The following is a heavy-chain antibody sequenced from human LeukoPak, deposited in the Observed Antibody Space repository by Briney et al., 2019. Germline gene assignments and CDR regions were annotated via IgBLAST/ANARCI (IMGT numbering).Heavy chain of an antibody. V-gene: IGHV3-48*03. Sequence: PGGSLRLSCAVSGFIFSDYEVNWVRQVPGKGLEWVSYISSSGRKIYYADSVKGRFTISRDNAKNSLYLQMNSLRADDTAIYYCARGPRDPTEYCSRGACAPTYEVWGQGALVTVSS. CDR1: GFIFSDYE. J-gene: IGHJ4*02. D-gene: IGHD2-15*01. CDR3: ARGPRDPTEYCSRGACAPTYEV. CDR2: ISSSGRKI.